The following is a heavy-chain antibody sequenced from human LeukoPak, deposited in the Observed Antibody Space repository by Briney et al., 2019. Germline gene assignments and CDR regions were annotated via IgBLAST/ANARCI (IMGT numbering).Heavy chain of an antibody. D-gene: IGHD3-16*01. J-gene: IGHJ4*02. V-gene: IGHV1-8*03. CDR2: MNPNSGNT. Sequence: GASVKVSCKASGYTFTSYDINWVRQATGQGLEWMGWMNPNSGNTGYAQKFRGRVTITRNTSISTAYMELSSLRSEDTAVYYCARGVLGFPPEFDYWGQGTLVTVSS. CDR3: ARGVLGFPPEFDY. CDR1: GYTFTSYD.